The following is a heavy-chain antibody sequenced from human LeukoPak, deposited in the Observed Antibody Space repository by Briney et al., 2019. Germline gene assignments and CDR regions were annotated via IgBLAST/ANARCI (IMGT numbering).Heavy chain of an antibody. V-gene: IGHV1-18*04. CDR2: ISAYNGNT. CDR1: GYTFTGYH. J-gene: IGHJ4*02. D-gene: IGHD6-13*01. Sequence: ASVKVSCKASGYTFTGYHMHWVRQAPGQGLEWMGWISAYNGNTNYAQKLQGRVTMTTDTSTSAAYMELRSLRSDDTAVYYCASGQQLVPGSFDYWGQGTLVTVSS. CDR3: ASGQQLVPGSFDY.